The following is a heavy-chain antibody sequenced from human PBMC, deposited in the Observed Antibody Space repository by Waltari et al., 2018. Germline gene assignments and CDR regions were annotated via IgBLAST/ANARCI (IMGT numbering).Heavy chain of an antibody. J-gene: IGHJ4*02. Sequence: QVQLQESGPGLVKPSETLSLTCTVSGGSISSYSWSWIRQPAGKGREWIGRIYTSGSTNYNPSLKSRVTISVDTSKNQFSLKLSSVTAADTAVYYCARSYPDYYDSSGYNYWGQGTLVTVSS. CDR2: IYTSGST. CDR1: GGSISSYS. V-gene: IGHV4-4*07. CDR3: ARSYPDYYDSSGYNY. D-gene: IGHD3-22*01.